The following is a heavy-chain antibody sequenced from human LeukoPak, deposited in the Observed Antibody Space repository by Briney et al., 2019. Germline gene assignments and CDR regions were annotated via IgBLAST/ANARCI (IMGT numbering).Heavy chain of an antibody. D-gene: IGHD3-22*01. J-gene: IGHJ4*02. Sequence: SETLSLTCAVYGGSFSGYYWSWIRQPPGKGLEWIGYIYYSGSTNYNPSLKSRVTISVDTSKNQFSLKLSSVTAADTAVYYCAGDVSGYETFDYWGQGTLVTVSS. CDR3: AGDVSGYETFDY. CDR1: GGSFSGYY. CDR2: IYYSGST. V-gene: IGHV4-59*01.